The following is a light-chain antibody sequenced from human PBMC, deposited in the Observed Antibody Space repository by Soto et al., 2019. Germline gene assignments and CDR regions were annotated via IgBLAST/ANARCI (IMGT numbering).Light chain of an antibody. J-gene: IGKJ4*01. CDR1: QSVSTY. CDR2: GSS. V-gene: IGKV3-20*01. CDR3: QQYGSSPLT. Sequence: EIVMTQSPGTLSVSPGERATLSCRASQSVSTYLAWYQQKPGQTPRLLIYGSSSRANGIPDRFRGSGSGTDFTLTVSRLEPEDFAVYFCQQYGSSPLTFGGGTKVDIK.